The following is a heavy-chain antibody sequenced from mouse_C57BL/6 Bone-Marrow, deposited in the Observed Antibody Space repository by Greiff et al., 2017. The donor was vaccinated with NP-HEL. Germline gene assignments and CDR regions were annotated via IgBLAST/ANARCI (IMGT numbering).Heavy chain of an antibody. CDR1: GYTFTSYW. Sequence: QVQLQQSGAELVKPGASVKMSCTASGYTFTSYWITWVKQRPGQGLEWIGDIYPGSGSTNYNAKFKSKATLTVDTSSSTAYMQLSSLTSEDAAVYYGKVATMAVFDYWGQGTTLTVSS. J-gene: IGHJ2*01. CDR2: IYPGSGST. V-gene: IGHV1-55*01. D-gene: IGHD2-1*01. CDR3: KVATMAVFDY.